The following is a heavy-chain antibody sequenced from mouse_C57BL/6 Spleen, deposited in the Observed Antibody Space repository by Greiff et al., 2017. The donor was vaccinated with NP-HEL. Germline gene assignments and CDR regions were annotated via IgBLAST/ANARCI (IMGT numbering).Heavy chain of an antibody. CDR2: IDPETGGT. CDR3: TRAPLYYSNYGGGFDY. Sequence: VQLQQSGAELVRPGASVTLSCKASGYTFTDYEMHWVKQTPVHGLEWIGAIDPETGGTDYNQKFKGKAILTADKSSSTAYMELRSLTSEDSAVYYCTRAPLYYSNYGGGFDYWGQGTTLTVSS. D-gene: IGHD2-5*01. J-gene: IGHJ2*01. V-gene: IGHV1-15*01. CDR1: GYTFTDYE.